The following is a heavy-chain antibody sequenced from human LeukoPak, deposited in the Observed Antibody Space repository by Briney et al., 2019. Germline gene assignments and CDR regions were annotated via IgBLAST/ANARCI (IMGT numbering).Heavy chain of an antibody. D-gene: IGHD3/OR15-3a*01. V-gene: IGHV3-43*02. CDR1: GFSLDDYA. Sequence: GGPLRLSCAASGFSLDDYAMHWVRQVSGKGLQWVSLISGDGGTTYYSDSVKGRFTISRDNSKNALYLQMNSLRIEDTALYYCAKGGLVFGMDVWGQGTTVTVS. CDR2: ISGDGGTT. CDR3: AKGGLVFGMDV. J-gene: IGHJ6*02.